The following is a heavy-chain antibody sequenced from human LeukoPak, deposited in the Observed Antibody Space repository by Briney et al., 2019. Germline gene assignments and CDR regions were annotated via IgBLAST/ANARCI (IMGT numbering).Heavy chain of an antibody. CDR1: SGSIGSFY. Sequence: SSETLSLTCTISSGSIGSFYWSWIRQPPGKGLEWIGYINFSGSTKSNSALESRVTISVDTSKNQFSLKLSSVTAADTAVYYCARARGWFGEPPDYWGQGTLVTVSS. CDR3: ARARGWFGEPPDY. D-gene: IGHD3-10*01. CDR2: INFSGST. J-gene: IGHJ4*02. V-gene: IGHV4-59*12.